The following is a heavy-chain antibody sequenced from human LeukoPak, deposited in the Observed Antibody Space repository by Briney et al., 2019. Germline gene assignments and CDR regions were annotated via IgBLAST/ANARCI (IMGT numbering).Heavy chain of an antibody. CDR1: GYTFTSYG. CDR3: AREWRQQLVQGRHGMDV. J-gene: IGHJ6*02. V-gene: IGHV1-2*02. CDR2: INPNSGGT. D-gene: IGHD6-13*01. Sequence: ASVKVSCKASGYTFTSYGISWVRQAPGQGLEWMGWINPNSGGTNYAQKFQGRVTMTRDTSISTAYMELSRLRSDDTAVYYCAREWRQQLVQGRHGMDVWGQGTTVTVSS.